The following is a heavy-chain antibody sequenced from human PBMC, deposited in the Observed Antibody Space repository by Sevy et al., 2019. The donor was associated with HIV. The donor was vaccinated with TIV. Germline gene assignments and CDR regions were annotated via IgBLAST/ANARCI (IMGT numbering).Heavy chain of an antibody. J-gene: IGHJ4*02. CDR1: GCTFIRYA. Sequence: ASVKVSCKASGCTFIRYAIHWVRQAPGQSLEWMGWINAGDGNTKFSQKFQGRLTITSDTSATTSHMELSSLRSEDTAVYYCARSTTVATIEATSGCDSWGQGTLVTVSS. CDR3: ARSTTVATIEATSGCDS. V-gene: IGHV1-3*01. CDR2: INAGDGNT. D-gene: IGHD5-12*01.